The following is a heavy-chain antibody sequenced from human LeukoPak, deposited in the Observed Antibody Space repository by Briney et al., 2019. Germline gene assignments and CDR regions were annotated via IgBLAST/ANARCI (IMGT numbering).Heavy chain of an antibody. CDR2: MNHSGST. J-gene: IGHJ5*02. CDR1: GGSFSGCC. CDR3: ANNVRGRIDP. V-gene: IGHV4-34*01. D-gene: IGHD3-10*01. Sequence: PAEALPLICAVYGGSFSGCCWCWSRQPPGKGLGLMGEMNHSGSTNYNPYPTSRGTISVAKYKNQFSLSLRPVTAADTAVYYCANNVRGRIDPRGQGTLVTVSS.